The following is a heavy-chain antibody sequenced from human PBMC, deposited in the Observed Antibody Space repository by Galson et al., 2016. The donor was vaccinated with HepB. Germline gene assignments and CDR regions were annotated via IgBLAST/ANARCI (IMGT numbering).Heavy chain of an antibody. CDR1: GDSVSSNSAA. CDR3: VRNYYGSGNYYTSFDI. V-gene: IGHV6-1*01. D-gene: IGHD3-10*01. J-gene: IGHJ3*02. Sequence: AISGDSVSSNSAAWNWIRQSPSRGLEWLGRTYYNSQWYRDFAASVRGRITINPDTPQNQIPLQLNSVTPEDTAVYYCVRNYYGSGNYYTSFDIWGQGTTVTVSS. CDR2: TYYNSQWYR.